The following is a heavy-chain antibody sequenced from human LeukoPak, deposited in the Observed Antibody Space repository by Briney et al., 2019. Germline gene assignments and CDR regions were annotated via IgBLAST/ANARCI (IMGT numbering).Heavy chain of an antibody. D-gene: IGHD6-13*01. J-gene: IGHJ4*02. Sequence: GGSLRLSCVASGFTFSSYAMHWVRQTPGKGLEYVSGINSNGGSTHYANSVKGRFTISRDNSKHTLYLQMGSLRTEDMAVYYCARAGPSSSWHQFDYWGQGTLVTVSS. CDR3: ARAGPSSSWHQFDY. CDR1: GFTFSSYA. CDR2: INSNGGST. V-gene: IGHV3-64*01.